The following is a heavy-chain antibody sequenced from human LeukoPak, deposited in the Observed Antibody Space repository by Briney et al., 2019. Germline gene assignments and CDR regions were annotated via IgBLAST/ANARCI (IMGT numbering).Heavy chain of an antibody. D-gene: IGHD6-13*01. Sequence: PGGSLRLSCEASGFTFSSYAMSWVRQAPGKGLEWVSGISGSGGSTYYADSVKGRFTISRDNSKNTLYLQMNSLRAEDTAVYYCAKDYSYSSRIQNYYYYMDVWGKGTTVTISS. CDR1: GFTFSSYA. J-gene: IGHJ6*03. CDR3: AKDYSYSSRIQNYYYYMDV. V-gene: IGHV3-23*01. CDR2: ISGSGGST.